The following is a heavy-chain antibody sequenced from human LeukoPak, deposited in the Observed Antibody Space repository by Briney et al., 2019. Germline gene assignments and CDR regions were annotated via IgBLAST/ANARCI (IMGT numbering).Heavy chain of an antibody. CDR1: GGSFSGYY. V-gene: IGHV4-34*01. CDR3: ARGFTVTTRRVFDP. J-gene: IGHJ5*02. D-gene: IGHD4-11*01. CDR2: INHSGST. Sequence: SETLSLTCAVYGGSFSGYYWSWIRQPPGKGLEWIEEINHSGSTNYNPSLKSRVTISVDTSKNQFSLKLSSVTAADTAVYYCARGFTVTTRRVFDPWGQGTLVTVSS.